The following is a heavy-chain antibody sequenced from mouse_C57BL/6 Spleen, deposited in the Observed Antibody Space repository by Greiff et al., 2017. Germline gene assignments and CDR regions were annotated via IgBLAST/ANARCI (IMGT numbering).Heavy chain of an antibody. CDR1: GYAFSSSW. CDR3: ARNGYYFDY. D-gene: IGHD2-2*01. Sequence: VKLMESGPELVKPGASVKISCKASGYAFSSSWMNWVKQRPGKGLEWIGRIYPGDGDTNYNGKFKGKATLTADKSSSTAYMQLSSLTSEDSAVYFCARNGYYFDYWGQGTTLTVSS. CDR2: IYPGDGDT. J-gene: IGHJ2*01. V-gene: IGHV1-82*01.